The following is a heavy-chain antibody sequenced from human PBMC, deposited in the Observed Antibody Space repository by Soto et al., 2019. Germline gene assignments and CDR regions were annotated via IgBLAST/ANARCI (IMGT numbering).Heavy chain of an antibody. V-gene: IGHV4-4*02. CDR1: GDSVSRSNW. CDR3: ARSRGVGDSSSRDDF. D-gene: IGHD6-13*01. CDR2: IYHDGDT. J-gene: IGHJ4*02. Sequence: LSLTCDVSGDSVSRSNWWSWVRQPPGKGLEWIGEIYHDGDTNYNPSLKSRVTISMDKSTNQFFLKLRSVTAADTAIYYCARSRGVGDSSSRDDFWGQGTLVTVSS.